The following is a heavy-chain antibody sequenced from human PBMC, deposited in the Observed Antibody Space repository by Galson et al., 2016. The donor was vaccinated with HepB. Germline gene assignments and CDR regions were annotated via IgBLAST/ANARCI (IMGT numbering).Heavy chain of an antibody. Sequence: SVKVSCKVSGGTFNYYGISWVRQAPGQGLEWMGRIIPMFGKTSYTQKFQGRITITADRSTSTVYMDLSSLISEDTAVYYCATYGGDKSAYHLAPLSYWGEGTLVRVSS. D-gene: IGHD3-22*01. V-gene: IGHV1-69*04. J-gene: IGHJ4*02. CDR2: IIPMFGKT. CDR3: ATYGGDKSAYHLAPLSY. CDR1: GGTFNYYG.